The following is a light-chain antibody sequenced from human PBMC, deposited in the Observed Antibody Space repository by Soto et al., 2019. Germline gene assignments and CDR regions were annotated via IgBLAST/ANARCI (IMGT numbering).Light chain of an antibody. Sequence: LTQPASVSGSPGQSIAISCTGASIDVGGYNYVSWYQQHPGKAPKLMIYDVASRPSGVSDRFSGSKSGNTASLTISGLQAEDEADYYCSSYTSSSTLYVFGTGTKVTDL. CDR3: SSYTSSSTLYV. CDR2: DVA. J-gene: IGLJ1*01. CDR1: SIDVGGYNY. V-gene: IGLV2-14*03.